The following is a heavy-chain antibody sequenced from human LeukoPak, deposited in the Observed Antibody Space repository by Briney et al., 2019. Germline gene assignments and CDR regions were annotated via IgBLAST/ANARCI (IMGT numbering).Heavy chain of an antibody. CDR2: INPNSGGT. J-gene: IGHJ5*02. V-gene: IGHV1-2*02. CDR1: GYTFTGYY. D-gene: IGHD2-2*01. CDR3: ARGIVVVPAAIRGKLSDNWFDP. Sequence: ASVKVYCKASGYTFTGYYMHWVRQAPGQGLEWMGWINPNSGGTNYAQKFQGRVTMTRDTSISTAYMELSRLRSDDTAVYYCARGIVVVPAAIRGKLSDNWFDPWGQGTLVTVSS.